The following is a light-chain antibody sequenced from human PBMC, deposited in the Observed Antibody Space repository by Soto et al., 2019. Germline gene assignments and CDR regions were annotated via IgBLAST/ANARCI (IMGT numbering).Light chain of an antibody. Sequence: EMVLTQSPVTLSFSACQRATLSFRASQSVSSYLAWYQQKPGQAPRLLIYDASNRATGIPARFSGSGSGTDFTLTISSLEPEDFAVYYCQQRKNWQVTFGQGTRLEI. CDR3: QQRKNWQVT. J-gene: IGKJ5*01. CDR1: QSVSSY. V-gene: IGKV3-11*01. CDR2: DAS.